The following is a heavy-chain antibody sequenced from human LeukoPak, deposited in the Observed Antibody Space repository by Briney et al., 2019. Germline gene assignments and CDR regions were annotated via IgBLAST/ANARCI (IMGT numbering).Heavy chain of an antibody. CDR3: VKDSVFREGYFDS. CDR2: IRYDGSNK. V-gene: IGHV3-30*02. D-gene: IGHD2-15*01. CDR1: GFTFSSYG. Sequence: GGSLRLSCAASGFTFSSYGMHWVRQAPGKGLEWVAFIRYDGSNKYYADSVKGRFTISRDNSKNTLYLQMNSLRAEDTALYYCVKDSVFREGYFDSWGQGTLVTVSS. J-gene: IGHJ4*02.